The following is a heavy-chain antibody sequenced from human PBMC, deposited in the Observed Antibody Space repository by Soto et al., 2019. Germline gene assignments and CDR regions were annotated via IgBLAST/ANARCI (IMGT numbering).Heavy chain of an antibody. CDR2: IHYSGST. CDR1: GASVNIGTYC. D-gene: IGHD6-13*01. Sequence: SETLSLTYTVPGASVNIGTYCLRWIRQPPGKGLEWIGFIHYSGSTNYNPSLKSRVTISVDTSKNQFSLKLSSVTAADTAVYYCASSNMAATGFYYYGMDVWGRGTTVTVSS. CDR3: ASSNMAATGFYYYGMDV. V-gene: IGHV4-61*01. J-gene: IGHJ6*02.